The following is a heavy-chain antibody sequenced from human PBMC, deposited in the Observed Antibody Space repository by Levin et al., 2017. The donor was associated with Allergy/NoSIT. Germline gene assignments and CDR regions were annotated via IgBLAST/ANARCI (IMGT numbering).Heavy chain of an antibody. J-gene: IGHJ6*02. Sequence: NASETLSLTCTVSGGSISSYYWSWIRQPPGKGLEWIGYIYYSGSTNYNPSLKSRVTISVDTSKNQFSLKLSSVTAADTAVYYCARLNITMVRGGPADYDGMDVWGQGTTVTVSS. CDR1: GGSISSYY. CDR2: IYYSGST. D-gene: IGHD3-10*01. V-gene: IGHV4-59*08. CDR3: ARLNITMVRGGPADYDGMDV.